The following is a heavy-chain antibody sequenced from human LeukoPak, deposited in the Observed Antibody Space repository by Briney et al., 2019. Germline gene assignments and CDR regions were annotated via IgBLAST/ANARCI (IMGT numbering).Heavy chain of an antibody. CDR1: GGSISSSSYY. CDR3: ARACDDSLSSFDY. J-gene: IGHJ4*02. CDR2: IYHSGST. Sequence: SEALSLTCTVSGGSISSSSYYWGWIRQPPGKGLEWIGEIYHSGSTNYNPSLKSRVTISVDKSKNQFSLKLSSVTAADTAVYYCARACDDSLSSFDYWGQGTLVTVSS. V-gene: IGHV4-39*07. D-gene: IGHD3-22*01.